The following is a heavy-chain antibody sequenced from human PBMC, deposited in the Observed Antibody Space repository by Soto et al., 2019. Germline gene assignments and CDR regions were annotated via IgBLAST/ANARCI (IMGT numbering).Heavy chain of an antibody. Sequence: GGSLRLSCAASGFAFDSYRMHWVRQVPGEGPVWVSRIDYDGTTTTYADSVKGRFTISRDNAKNTLYLQMNSLRAEDTAVYYCARGPRPSSAGTGAYWGQGTLVTVSS. CDR3: ARGPRPSSAGTGAY. CDR1: GFAFDSYR. J-gene: IGHJ4*02. V-gene: IGHV3-74*01. D-gene: IGHD6-13*01. CDR2: IDYDGTTT.